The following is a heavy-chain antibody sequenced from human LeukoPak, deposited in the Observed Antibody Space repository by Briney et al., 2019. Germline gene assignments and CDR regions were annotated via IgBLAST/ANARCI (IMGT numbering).Heavy chain of an antibody. Sequence: SETLSLTCTVSGGSISSSSYYWGWIRQPPGKGLEWIGSIYYSGSTYYNPSLKSRVTISVDTSKNQFSLKLSSVTAADTAVYYCARPRYSGSYGAFDIWGQGTMVTVSS. V-gene: IGHV4-39*01. CDR1: GGSISSSSYY. CDR2: IYYSGST. CDR3: ARPRYSGSYGAFDI. D-gene: IGHD1-26*01. J-gene: IGHJ3*02.